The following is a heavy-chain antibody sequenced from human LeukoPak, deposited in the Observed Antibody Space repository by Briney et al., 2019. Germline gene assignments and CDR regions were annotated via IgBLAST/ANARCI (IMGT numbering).Heavy chain of an antibody. CDR2: IYHSGST. V-gene: IGHV4-38-2*01. CDR1: GYSISSGYY. D-gene: IGHD3-10*01. J-gene: IGHJ4*02. Sequence: SETLSLTCAVSGYSISSGYYWGWIRQPPGKGLEWIGGIYHSGSTYYNPSLKSRVTISVDTSKNQFSLKLSSVTAADTAVYYCARLVHVNGEPDHRFFDYWGQGTLVTVSS. CDR3: ARLVHVNGEPDHRFFDY.